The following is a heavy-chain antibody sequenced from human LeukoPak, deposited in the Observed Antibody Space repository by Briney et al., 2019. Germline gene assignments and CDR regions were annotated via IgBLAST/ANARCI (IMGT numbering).Heavy chain of an antibody. J-gene: IGHJ6*02. CDR3: AKDLGYDVYYYYYGMDV. V-gene: IGHV3-30*02. CDR1: GFTFSSYG. Sequence: GGSLRLSCAASGFTFSSYGMHWVRQAPGKGLEWVAFIRYDGSNKYYADSVKGRFTISRDNSKNTLYLQMNSLRAEDTAVYYCAKDLGYDVYYYYYGMDVWGQGTTVTVSS. D-gene: IGHD5-12*01. CDR2: IRYDGSNK.